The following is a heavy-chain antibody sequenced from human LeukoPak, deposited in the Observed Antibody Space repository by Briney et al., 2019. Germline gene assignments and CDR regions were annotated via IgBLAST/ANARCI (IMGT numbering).Heavy chain of an antibody. CDR2: IIPIFGTA. V-gene: IGHV1-69*01. CDR3: TRGGYYESSDYFNFFGMDV. D-gene: IGHD3-22*01. Sequence: SVKVSCKASGGTFSSYAISWVRQAPGQGLEWMGGIIPIFGTANYAQKFQGRVTITADESTSTAYMELSSLRSEDTAVYYCTRGGYYESSDYFNFFGMDVWGQGTTVTVSS. CDR1: GGTFSSYA. J-gene: IGHJ6*02.